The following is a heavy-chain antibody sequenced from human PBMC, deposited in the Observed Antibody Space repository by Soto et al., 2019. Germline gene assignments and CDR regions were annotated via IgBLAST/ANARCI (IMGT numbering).Heavy chain of an antibody. J-gene: IGHJ4*02. V-gene: IGHV1-3*01. CDR3: ARVYSILYFDY. Sequence: GASVKVSCKASGYTFTSYAMHWVRQAPGQRLEWMGWINAGNGNTKYSQKFQARVTITRDTSASTAYMELSSLRSEDTAVYYCARVYSILYFDYWGQGTLVTVSS. CDR2: INAGNGNT. D-gene: IGHD4-4*01. CDR1: GYTFTSYA.